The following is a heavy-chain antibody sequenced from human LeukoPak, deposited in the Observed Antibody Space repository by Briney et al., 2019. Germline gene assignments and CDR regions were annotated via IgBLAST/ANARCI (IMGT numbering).Heavy chain of an antibody. CDR3: ARDPSNYDSSGSNWFDP. CDR2: IYHSGST. V-gene: IGHV4-30-2*01. CDR1: GGSISSGSYY. D-gene: IGHD3-22*01. J-gene: IGHJ5*02. Sequence: SETPSLTCTVSGGSISSGSYYWSWIRQPPGKGLEWIGYIYHSGSTYYNPSLKSRVTISVDRSKNQFSLKLSSVTAADTAVYYCARDPSNYDSSGSNWFDPWGQGTLVTVSS.